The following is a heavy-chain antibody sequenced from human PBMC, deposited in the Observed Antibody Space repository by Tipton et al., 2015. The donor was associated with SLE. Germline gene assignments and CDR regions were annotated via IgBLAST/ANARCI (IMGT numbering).Heavy chain of an antibody. Sequence: SLRLSCSASGFTLGDYAMSWFRQAPGKGLEWVSSISSSSSYIYYADSVKGRFTISRDNAKNSLYLQMNSLRAEDTAVYYCARGEILTGYYSLFDYWGQGTLVTVSS. CDR1: GFTLGDYA. CDR2: ISSSSSYI. V-gene: IGHV3-21*03. J-gene: IGHJ4*02. CDR3: ARGEILTGYYSLFDY. D-gene: IGHD3-9*01.